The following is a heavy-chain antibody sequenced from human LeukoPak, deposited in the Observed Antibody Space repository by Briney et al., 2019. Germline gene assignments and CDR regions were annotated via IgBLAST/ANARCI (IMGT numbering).Heavy chain of an antibody. CDR3: ARRSQWDCSSTSCYPNWFDP. Sequence: SETLSLTCTVSGGSISSSSYYWGWIRQPPGKGLEWIGSIYYSGSTYYNPSLKSRVTISVDTSKNQFSLKLSSVTAADTAVYYCARRSQWDCSSTSCYPNWFDPWGQGTLVTVSS. CDR2: IYYSGST. D-gene: IGHD2-2*01. J-gene: IGHJ5*02. V-gene: IGHV4-39*01. CDR1: GGSISSSSYY.